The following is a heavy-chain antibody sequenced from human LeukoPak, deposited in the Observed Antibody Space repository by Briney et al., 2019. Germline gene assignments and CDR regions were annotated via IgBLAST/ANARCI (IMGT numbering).Heavy chain of an antibody. V-gene: IGHV4-31*03. CDR1: GGSISSGGYY. J-gene: IGHJ4*02. CDR2: IYYSGST. CDR3: ARIPYASSSGGVY. Sequence: PSQTLSLTCTVSGGSISSGGYYWSWIRQHPGKGLEWIGYIYYSGSTNYNPSLKSRVTISLDKSKNQFSLKLSSVTAADTAVYYCARIPYASSSGGVYWGQGTLVTVSS. D-gene: IGHD6-6*01.